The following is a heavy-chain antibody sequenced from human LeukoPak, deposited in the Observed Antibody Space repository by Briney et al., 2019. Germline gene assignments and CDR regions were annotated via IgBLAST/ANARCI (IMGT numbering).Heavy chain of an antibody. V-gene: IGHV4-39*01. D-gene: IGHD6-13*01. Sequence: SETLSLTCTVSGGSIGSSDYYWGWIRQPPGKGLEWIGTIYYSATSYYSGTSYFNPSLKSRVTISVDTPKNQFSLKLSSVTAADTALYYCARQVGSTWGYNWFDPWGQGTLVTVSS. J-gene: IGHJ5*02. CDR1: GGSIGSSDYY. CDR2: IYYSATSYYSGTS. CDR3: ARQVGSTWGYNWFDP.